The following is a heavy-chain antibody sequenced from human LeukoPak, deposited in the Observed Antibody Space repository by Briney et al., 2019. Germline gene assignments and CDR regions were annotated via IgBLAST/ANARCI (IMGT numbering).Heavy chain of an antibody. CDR1: GFTFSSYW. CDR3: AKDHRAYGSGSYDNWFDP. CDR2: IKQDGSEK. J-gene: IGHJ5*02. D-gene: IGHD3-10*01. V-gene: IGHV3-7*01. Sequence: GGSLRLSCAASGFTFSSYWMSWVRQAPGKGLEWVANIKQDGSEKYYVDSVKGRFTISRDNAKNSLYLQVNSLRAEDTAVYYCAKDHRAYGSGSYDNWFDPWGQGTLVTVSS.